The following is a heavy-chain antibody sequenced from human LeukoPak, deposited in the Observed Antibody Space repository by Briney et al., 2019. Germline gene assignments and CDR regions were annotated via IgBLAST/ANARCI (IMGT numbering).Heavy chain of an antibody. J-gene: IGHJ4*02. CDR2: MSVSGGST. Sequence: GGSLRLSCVASRFTFSSSGMSWVRQPPGKGLEWVSAMSVSGGSTYYADSVKGRFTISRDNSKNTLYLQMNSLRAEDTAVYYCAKESAIAALDYWGQGTLVTVSS. D-gene: IGHD6-13*01. V-gene: IGHV3-23*01. CDR3: AKESAIAALDY. CDR1: RFTFSSSG.